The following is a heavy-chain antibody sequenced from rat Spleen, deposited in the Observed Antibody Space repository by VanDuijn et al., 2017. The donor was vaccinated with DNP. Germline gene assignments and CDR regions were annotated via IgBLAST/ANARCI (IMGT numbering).Heavy chain of an antibody. V-gene: IGHV5-31*01. J-gene: IGHJ4*01. D-gene: IGHD1-11*01. CDR2: ITSSGGST. CDR3: TRDLTVEGAMDA. Sequence: EVQLVVSGGDLVQPGRSLKLSCVASGFTFNNYWMTWIRQAPGKGLEWVASITSSGGSTYYPDSVKGRFTISRDNAKNTLSLQMNSLQTDDTGTYYCTRDLTVEGAMDAWGQGTSVTVSS. CDR1: GFTFNNYW.